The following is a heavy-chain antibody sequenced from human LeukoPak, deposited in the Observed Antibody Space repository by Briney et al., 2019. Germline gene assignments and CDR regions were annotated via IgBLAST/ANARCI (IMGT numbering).Heavy chain of an antibody. J-gene: IGHJ2*01. CDR2: INPSGGST. CDR3: ARSFFYGDYASNWYFDL. CDR1: GYTFTSYY. V-gene: IGHV1-46*01. D-gene: IGHD4-17*01. Sequence: ASVKVSCKASGYTFTSYYMHWVRQAPGQGLEWMGIINPSGGSTSYAQKFQGRVTMTRDMSTSTVYMELSSLRSEDTAVYYCARSFFYGDYASNWYFDLWGRGTLVTVSS.